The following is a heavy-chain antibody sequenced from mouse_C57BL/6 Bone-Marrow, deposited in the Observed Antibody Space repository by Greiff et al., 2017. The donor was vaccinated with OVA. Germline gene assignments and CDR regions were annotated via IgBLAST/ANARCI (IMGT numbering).Heavy chain of an antibody. Sequence: EVQLVESGGGLVKPGGSLKLSCAASGFTFSSYAMSWVRQTPEKRLEWVATISDGGSYTYHTDNVKGRFTLSRDTAKNNPYLQMIHLKSEDTAMYYCARDGIMTTVVAGDWYFDVWGTGTTVTVSS. CDR3: ARDGIMTTVVAGDWYFDV. CDR2: ISDGGSYT. CDR1: GFTFSSYA. J-gene: IGHJ1*03. V-gene: IGHV5-4*01. D-gene: IGHD1-1*01.